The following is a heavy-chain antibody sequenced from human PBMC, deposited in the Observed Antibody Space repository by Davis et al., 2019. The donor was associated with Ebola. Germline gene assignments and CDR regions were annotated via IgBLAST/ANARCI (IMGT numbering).Heavy chain of an antibody. CDR1: GGSMESYY. D-gene: IGHD1-20*01. J-gene: IGHJ5*02. V-gene: IGHV4-59*01. Sequence: SETLSLTCKVSGGSMESYYWTWTRQPPGKGLEWMGYIYDTGYTTYSPSLKSRVTLSVDTSKNQFSLKLTSVTAADTAVYYCARYNWNFGGFDPWGQGTLVIVSS. CDR2: IYDTGYT. CDR3: ARYNWNFGGFDP.